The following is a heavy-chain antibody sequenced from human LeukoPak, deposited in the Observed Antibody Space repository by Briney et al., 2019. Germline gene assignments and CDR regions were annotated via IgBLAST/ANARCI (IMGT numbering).Heavy chain of an antibody. D-gene: IGHD2-21*01. J-gene: IGHJ4*02. CDR1: GFTFRSHA. CDR3: AKDFRIGYSAHFDY. CDR2: IYENGGTT. V-gene: IGHV3-23*01. Sequence: RGSLRLSCVGSGFTFRSHAMSWVRQAPEKGLEFVSGIYENGGTTYYADSVKGRFSISRDNSKNTLYLQMDSPRGEDTAVYYCAKDFRIGYSAHFDYWGQGALVTVSS.